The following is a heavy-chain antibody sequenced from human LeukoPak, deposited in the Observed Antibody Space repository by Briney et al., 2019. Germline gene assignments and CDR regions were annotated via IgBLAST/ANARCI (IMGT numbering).Heavy chain of an antibody. D-gene: IGHD6-19*01. Sequence: KSGGSLRLSCAASGFTFDNYWMTWVRQAPGKGLEWVGRIKSKTDGGTTDYAAPVKGRFTISRDDAKNTLYLQTNSLKTEDTAVYYCTAPVIAVAGGFDPWGQGTLVTVSS. CDR1: GFTFDNYW. CDR2: IKSKTDGGTT. J-gene: IGHJ5*02. CDR3: TAPVIAVAGGFDP. V-gene: IGHV3-15*01.